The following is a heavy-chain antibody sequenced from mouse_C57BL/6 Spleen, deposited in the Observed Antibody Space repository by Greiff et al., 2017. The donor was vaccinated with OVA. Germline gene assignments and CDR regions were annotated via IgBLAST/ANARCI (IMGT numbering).Heavy chain of an antibody. V-gene: IGHV5-6*02. D-gene: IGHD2-4*01. CDR1: GFTFSSYG. J-gene: IGHJ4*01. CDR2: ISSGGSYT. CDR3: ARRGTMITDYYAMDY. Sequence: EVKLVESGGDLVKPGGSLKLSCAASGFTFSSYGMSWVRQTPDKRLEWVATISSGGSYTYYPDSVKGRFTISRDNAKNTLYLQMSSLKSEDTAMYYCARRGTMITDYYAMDYWGQGTSVTVSS.